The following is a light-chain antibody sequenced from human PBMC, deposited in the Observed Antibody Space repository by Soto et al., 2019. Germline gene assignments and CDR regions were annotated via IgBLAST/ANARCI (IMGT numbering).Light chain of an antibody. Sequence: QSALTQPRSVSGSPGQSVTISCTGTSSDIGTYNYVSWYQQHPGKAPRLMIYDVTHRPSGVPDRFSGSKSGNTASLTISGPQADAEYYCSWCSYAGYYMWVFGSGTKVTVL. CDR3: CSYAGYYMWV. CDR2: DVT. CDR1: SSDIGTYNY. J-gene: IGLJ6*01. V-gene: IGLV2-11*01.